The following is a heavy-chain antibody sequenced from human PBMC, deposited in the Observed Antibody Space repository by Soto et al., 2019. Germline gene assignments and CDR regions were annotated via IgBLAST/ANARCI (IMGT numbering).Heavy chain of an antibody. Sequence: QVQLVQSGAEVKKPGASVKVSCKASGYTFTSYAMHWVRQAPVQRLEWMGWINAGNGNTKYSQKFQGRVTITRDTSASTAYMELSSLRSEDTAVYYCARVEDILTGYYLQYYFDCWGQGTLVTVSS. D-gene: IGHD3-9*01. CDR3: ARVEDILTGYYLQYYFDC. CDR1: GYTFTSYA. CDR2: INAGNGNT. J-gene: IGHJ4*02. V-gene: IGHV1-3*01.